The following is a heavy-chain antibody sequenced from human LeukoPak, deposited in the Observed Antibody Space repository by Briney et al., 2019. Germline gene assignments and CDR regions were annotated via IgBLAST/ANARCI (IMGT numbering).Heavy chain of an antibody. CDR1: GFTFSSYS. CDR2: ISSSSSYI. J-gene: IGHJ4*02. D-gene: IGHD2-15*01. V-gene: IGHV3-21*01. Sequence: PGGSLRLSCAASGFTFSSYSMNWVRQAPGKGLEWVSSISSSSSYIYYADSVKDRFTISRDNAKNSLYLQMNSLRAEDTAVYYCARDKQAAFDYWGQGTLVTVSS. CDR3: ARDKQAAFDY.